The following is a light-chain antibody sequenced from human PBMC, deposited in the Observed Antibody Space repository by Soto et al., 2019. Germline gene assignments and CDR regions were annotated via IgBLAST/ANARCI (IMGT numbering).Light chain of an antibody. CDR3: QQYGSSTEYT. Sequence: EIVLTQSPGTLSLSPGERATLSCRASQSVSSSYLAWYQQKPGQAPRLLIYGASSRATGIPDRFSGSGSGTDFTLTISRLEPEDFVVYYCQQYGSSTEYTFGQGTKLEIK. V-gene: IGKV3-20*01. CDR2: GAS. CDR1: QSVSSSY. J-gene: IGKJ2*01.